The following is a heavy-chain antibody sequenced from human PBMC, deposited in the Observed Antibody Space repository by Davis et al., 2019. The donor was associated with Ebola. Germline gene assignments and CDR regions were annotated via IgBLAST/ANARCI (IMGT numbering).Heavy chain of an antibody. CDR1: GYTFTGYY. CDR3: ARGLYYDILTGYYDYYYYGMDV. J-gene: IGHJ6*02. V-gene: IGHV1-2*02. D-gene: IGHD3-9*01. Sequence: ASVNVSCKASGYTFTGYYMHWVRQAPGQGLEWMGWINPNSGGTNYAQKFQGRVTMTRDTSISTAYMELSRLRSDDTAVYYCARGLYYDILTGYYDYYYYGMDVWGQGTTVTVSS. CDR2: INPNSGGT.